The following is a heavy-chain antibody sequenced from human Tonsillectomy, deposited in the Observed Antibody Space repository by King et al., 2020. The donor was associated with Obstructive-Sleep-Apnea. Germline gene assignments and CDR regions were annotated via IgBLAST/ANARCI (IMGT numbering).Heavy chain of an antibody. CDR2: IYTTGST. Sequence: VQLQESGPGLVKPSETLSLTCTVSNDSLSGFYWSWIRQSSGKGLEWLGYIYTTGSTNYNPSLKSRVSISVDTSSNQFSLKLQSVTAADTAVYFCARDRGRGHRSWYFDYWGPGMLVTVSS. CDR3: ARDRGRGHRSWYFDY. V-gene: IGHV4-59*01. CDR1: NDSLSGFY. D-gene: IGHD1-14*01. J-gene: IGHJ4*02.